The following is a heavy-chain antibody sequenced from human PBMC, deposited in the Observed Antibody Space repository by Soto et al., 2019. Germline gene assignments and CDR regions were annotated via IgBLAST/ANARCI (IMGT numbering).Heavy chain of an antibody. V-gene: IGHV1-2*02. Sequence: QVPLVQSGAEVTKPGASVKVSCKASGYTFTGYYIHWVRQAPGQGLEWMGWIKPNSGGTNFAQKFQGRVTMTRDTAISTAYMELSGMRSYDRAIYNCARCVGVDTSMIVGYWGQGTLGSFSS. D-gene: IGHD5-18*01. J-gene: IGHJ4*02. CDR3: ARCVGVDTSMIVGY. CDR1: GYTFTGYY. CDR2: IKPNSGGT.